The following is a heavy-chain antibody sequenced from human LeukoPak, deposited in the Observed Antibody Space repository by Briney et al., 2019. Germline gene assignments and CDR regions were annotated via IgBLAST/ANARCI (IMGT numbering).Heavy chain of an antibody. CDR2: INPNSGGT. D-gene: IGHD4-11*01. Sequence: GASVTVSYKASGYTFTGYYMHWVRQAPGQGLEWMGWINPNSGGTNYAQKFQGRVTMTRDTSISTAYMELSRLRSDDTAVYYCARVRDYRRWFNPWGQGTLATVSS. CDR1: GYTFTGYY. V-gene: IGHV1-2*02. J-gene: IGHJ5*02. CDR3: ARVRDYRRWFNP.